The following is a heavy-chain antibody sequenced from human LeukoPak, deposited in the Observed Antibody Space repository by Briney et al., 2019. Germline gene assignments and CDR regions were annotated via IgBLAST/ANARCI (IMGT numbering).Heavy chain of an antibody. CDR2: IYHTGST. CDR3: ARGGQWLGES. V-gene: IGHV4-38-2*01. Sequence: SETLSLTCDVSGYSISSGFHWGWIRQPPGKGLEWIGSIYHTGSTYYDPSLTSRVTILVDTSKDQFSLKPTSVTAADTAVYYCARGGQWLGESWGQGTLVIVSS. D-gene: IGHD6-19*01. CDR1: GYSISSGFH. J-gene: IGHJ4*02.